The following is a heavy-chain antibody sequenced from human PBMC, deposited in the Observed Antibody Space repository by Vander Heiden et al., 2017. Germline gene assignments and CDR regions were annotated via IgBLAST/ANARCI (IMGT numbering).Heavy chain of an antibody. V-gene: IGHV4-59*08. CDR2: IFYSGST. J-gene: IGHJ3*02. CDR3: ARRPAGVVPAVNAFDI. CDR1: GGSISSYY. D-gene: IGHD2-2*01. Sequence: QVQLQESGPGLVKPSETLSLTCTVSGGSISSYYWSWIRQPPGKGLEWIGYIFYSGSTNYNPALKSRVTISGDTSKKQFSLKLSSVTAADTAVYYCARRPAGVVPAVNAFDIWGQGTMVTVSS.